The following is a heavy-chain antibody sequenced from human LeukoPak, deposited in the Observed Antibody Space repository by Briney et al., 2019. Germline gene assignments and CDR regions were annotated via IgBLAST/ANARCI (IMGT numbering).Heavy chain of an antibody. CDR2: ISGSDVST. Sequence: PSETLSLTCAVYGGSFSGYYWSWVRQAPGKGLEWVSAISGSDVSTYYADSVKGRFTISRDNSKNTLYLQMNSLRAEDTAVYYCAKDGCSSTGCYTRWFDPWGQGTLVTVSS. D-gene: IGHD2-2*02. CDR1: GGSFSGYY. V-gene: IGHV3-23*01. J-gene: IGHJ5*02. CDR3: AKDGCSSTGCYTRWFDP.